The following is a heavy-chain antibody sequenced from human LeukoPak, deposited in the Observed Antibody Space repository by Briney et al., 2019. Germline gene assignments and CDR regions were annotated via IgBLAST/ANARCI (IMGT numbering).Heavy chain of an antibody. J-gene: IGHJ4*02. CDR1: GYRFTNYW. V-gene: IGHV5-51*01. CDR3: ARYYGGNSVAFDY. D-gene: IGHD4-23*01. CDR2: IYPGDSDT. Sequence: GESLKISCKSSGYRFTNYWIGWVRQKPGKGLEWMGIIYPGDSDTRYSPSFQGQVTISADKSISTAYLQWSSLKASDTAMYYCARYYGGNSVAFDYWGQGTLVTVSS.